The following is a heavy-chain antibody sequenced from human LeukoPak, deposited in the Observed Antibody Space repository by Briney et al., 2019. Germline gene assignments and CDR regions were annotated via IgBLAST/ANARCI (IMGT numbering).Heavy chain of an antibody. CDR3: ARRGSSYYGSGSYWGAFDI. CDR1: GGSISSSSYY. J-gene: IGHJ3*02. D-gene: IGHD3-10*01. Sequence: SETLSLTRTVSGGSISSSSYYWGWIRQPPGEGLEWIGNIFYSGSTYYNPSLKSRVTISVDTSKNQFSVKLSSVTAADTAIYYCARRGSSYYGSGSYWGAFDIWGQGTMVPVSS. V-gene: IGHV4-39*01. CDR2: IFYSGST.